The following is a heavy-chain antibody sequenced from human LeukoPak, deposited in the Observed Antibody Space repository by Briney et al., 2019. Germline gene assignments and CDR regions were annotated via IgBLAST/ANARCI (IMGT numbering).Heavy chain of an antibody. CDR1: GGSISSSHYY. CDR3: ARQISDYYYYYIDV. CDR2: LYYSRTT. V-gene: IGHV4-39*01. D-gene: IGHD3-3*01. J-gene: IGHJ6*03. Sequence: SETLSLTCTVSGGSISSSHYYWGWIRQPPGKGLEWIGTLYYSRTTYYNPSLESRVTISEDTSKNQFSLTLRSVTAADTAVYYCARQISDYYYYYIDVWGKGTTVTVSS.